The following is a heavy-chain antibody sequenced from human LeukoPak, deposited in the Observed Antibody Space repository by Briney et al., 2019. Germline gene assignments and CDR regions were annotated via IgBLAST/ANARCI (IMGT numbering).Heavy chain of an antibody. CDR1: GYSFSNYW. D-gene: IGHD6-13*01. J-gene: IGHJ5*02. Sequence: GESLMISCKGSGYSFSNYWISWVRPMPGEGLEWMGRIDPSDSYTNYSPSFQGHVTITAAKSISTAYLQWSSLKAADTAMYYCARHWYSSRWYNWFDPWGQGTLVTVSS. CDR2: IDPSDSYT. CDR3: ARHWYSSRWYNWFDP. V-gene: IGHV5-10-1*01.